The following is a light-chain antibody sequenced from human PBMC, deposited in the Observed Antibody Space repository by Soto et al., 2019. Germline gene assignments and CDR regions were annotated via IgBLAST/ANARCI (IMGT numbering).Light chain of an antibody. V-gene: IGKV3-20*01. CDR1: QVVVTDY. Sequence: EIVLTQSPATLSVSPGERATLSCRPSQVVVTDYTQWYQHQPHQATMLLIAGASTRASGLPDRCSGSAVGTDFTLTISRLDHEYAAVYYCLLFRGSPTFGPGSKVHI. CDR3: LLFRGSPT. CDR2: GAS. J-gene: IGKJ3*01.